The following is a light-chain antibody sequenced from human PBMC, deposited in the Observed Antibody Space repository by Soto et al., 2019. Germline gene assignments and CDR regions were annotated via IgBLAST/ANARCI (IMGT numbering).Light chain of an antibody. Sequence: QSVLTQPASESGSPGQSITISCTGTSSDVGGYNYVSWYQQRPGKAPKLMIYDVNNRPSGVSNRFSASKSGNTASLTISGLQAEAEADYYCSSYSSNTTLVFGGGTKVTVL. J-gene: IGLJ3*02. CDR2: DVN. CDR3: SSYSSNTTLV. V-gene: IGLV2-14*01. CDR1: SSDVGGYNY.